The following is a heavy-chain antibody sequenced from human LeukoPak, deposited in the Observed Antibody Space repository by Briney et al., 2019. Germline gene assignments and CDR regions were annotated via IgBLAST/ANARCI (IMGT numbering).Heavy chain of an antibody. D-gene: IGHD3-3*01. CDR2: IKPDGSAQ. J-gene: IGHJ3*02. CDR1: GFTFSNYW. V-gene: IGHV3-7*01. CDR3: ARAILYDFPDAFDI. Sequence: PGGSLRISCAASGFTFSNYWMTWVRQAPGKGLEWVANIKPDGSAQYYADSVRGRFTISRDSAKNSVFLQMNSLRAEDTAVYYCARAILYDFPDAFDIWGQGTMVTVSS.